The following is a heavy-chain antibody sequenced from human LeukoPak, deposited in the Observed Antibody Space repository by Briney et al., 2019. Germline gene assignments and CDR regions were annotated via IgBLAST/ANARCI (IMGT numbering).Heavy chain of an antibody. CDR3: ASIYDSSGLDAFDI. V-gene: IGHV4-39*07. J-gene: IGHJ3*02. CDR2: IYYSGST. CDR1: GGSISSSSYY. D-gene: IGHD3-22*01. Sequence: SETLSLTCTVSGGSISSSSYYWGWIRQPPGKGLEWIGSIYYSGSTYYNPSLKSRVTISVDTSKNQFSLKLSSVTAADTAVYYCASIYDSSGLDAFDIWGQGTMVTVSS.